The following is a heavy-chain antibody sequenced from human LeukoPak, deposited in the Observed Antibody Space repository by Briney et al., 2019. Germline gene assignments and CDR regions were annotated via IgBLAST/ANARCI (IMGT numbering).Heavy chain of an antibody. V-gene: IGHV3-23*01. CDR3: AKGVDTRRRIGMRVVVTYYFDY. D-gene: IGHD3-22*01. Sequence: GASLRLSCAASGFTFSSYAMSWVRQAPGKGLEWVSGINDSGGSTYYADSVKGRVTISRDNSKNTLYLQMNSLRAEDTAVYYCAKGVDTRRRIGMRVVVTYYFDYWGQGTLVTVSS. CDR1: GFTFSSYA. J-gene: IGHJ4*02. CDR2: INDSGGST.